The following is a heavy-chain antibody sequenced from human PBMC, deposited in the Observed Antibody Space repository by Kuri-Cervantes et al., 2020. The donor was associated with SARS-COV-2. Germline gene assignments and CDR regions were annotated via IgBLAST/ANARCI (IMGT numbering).Heavy chain of an antibody. CDR2: IYHSGST. J-gene: IGHJ3*02. CDR3: ARVLRGAQFTMFRGVNDAFDI. Sequence: SETLSLTCTVPGCSIGSSRYYWGWIRQPPGKGLEWIGSIYHSGSTYYNPSLKSRVTISVDTSKHQFSLKLSSVPAADTAVYYGARVLRGAQFTMFRGVNDAFDIWGQGTMVTVSS. D-gene: IGHD3-10*01. CDR1: GCSIGSSRYY. V-gene: IGHV4-39*07.